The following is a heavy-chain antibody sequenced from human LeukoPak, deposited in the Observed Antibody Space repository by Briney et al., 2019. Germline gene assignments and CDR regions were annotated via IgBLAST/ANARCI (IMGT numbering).Heavy chain of an antibody. V-gene: IGHV3-66*01. CDR3: ARSEKEGGDRDGYNREIAFDI. Sequence: GGSLRLSCAASGFTVSSNYMSWVRQTPGKGLEWVSVIYSGGSTYYADSVKGRFTISRDNSKNTLYLQMNSLRAEDTAVYYCARSEKEGGDRDGYNREIAFDIWGQGTMVTVSS. CDR2: IYSGGST. J-gene: IGHJ3*02. CDR1: GFTVSSNY. D-gene: IGHD5-24*01.